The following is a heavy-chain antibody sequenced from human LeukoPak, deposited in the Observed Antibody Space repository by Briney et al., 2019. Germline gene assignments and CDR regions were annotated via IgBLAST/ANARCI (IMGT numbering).Heavy chain of an antibody. J-gene: IGHJ4*02. CDR3: ARDYGGNPLNC. V-gene: IGHV4-30-4*01. CDR2: IYYSGST. Sequence: SETLSLTCTVSGGSISSGDYYWTWIRQPPGKGLEWIGYIYYSGSTYYNPSLKSRVTISVDTSKNQFSLKLSSVTAADTAVYYCARDYGGNPLNCWGQGTLVTVSS. CDR1: GGSISSGDYY. D-gene: IGHD4-23*01.